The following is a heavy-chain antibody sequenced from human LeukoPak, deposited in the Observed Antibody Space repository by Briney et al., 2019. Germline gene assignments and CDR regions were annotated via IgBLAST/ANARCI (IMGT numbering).Heavy chain of an antibody. CDR2: IIPIFGTA. Sequence: ASVKVSCKASGGTFSSYAISWVRQAPGQGLEWMGGIIPIFGTANYAQKFQGRVTITADESTSTAYMELSCLRSEDTAVYYCATTHRAWPFGAVIKGNWFDPWGQGALVTVSS. CDR1: GGTFSSYA. V-gene: IGHV1-69*13. CDR3: ATTHRAWPFGAVIKGNWFDP. D-gene: IGHD3-3*01. J-gene: IGHJ5*02.